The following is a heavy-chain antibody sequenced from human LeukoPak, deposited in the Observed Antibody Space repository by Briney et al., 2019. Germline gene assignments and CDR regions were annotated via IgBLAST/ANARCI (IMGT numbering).Heavy chain of an antibody. CDR3: ARVSGGSGSYYNVFRFDP. CDR1: GGSISSGGYS. CDR2: IYHSGST. V-gene: IGHV4-30-2*01. Sequence: SQTLSLTCAVSGGSISSGGYSWSWIRQPPGKGLEWIGYIYHSGSTYYNPSLKSRVTISVDRSKNQFSLKLSSVTAADTAVYYCARVSGGSGSYYNVFRFDPWGQGTLVPVSS. J-gene: IGHJ5*02. D-gene: IGHD3-10*01.